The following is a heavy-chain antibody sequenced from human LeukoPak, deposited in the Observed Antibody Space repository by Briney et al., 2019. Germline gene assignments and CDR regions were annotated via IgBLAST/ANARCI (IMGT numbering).Heavy chain of an antibody. J-gene: IGHJ6*03. V-gene: IGHV1-2*04. CDR3: ARVATVVSPSYYYYYYMDV. Sequence: ASVKVSCKASGYTFTGYYMHWVRQAPGQGLEWMGWINPNSGGTNYAQKFQGWVTMTRDTSISTAYMELSRLRSDDTAVYYCARVATVVSPSYYYYYYMDVWGKGTTVTVSS. D-gene: IGHD4-23*01. CDR2: INPNSGGT. CDR1: GYTFTGYY.